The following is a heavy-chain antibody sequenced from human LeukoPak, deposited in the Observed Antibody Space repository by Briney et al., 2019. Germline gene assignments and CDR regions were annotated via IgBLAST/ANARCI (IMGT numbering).Heavy chain of an antibody. CDR3: AEPGITMIGGV. J-gene: IGHJ6*04. V-gene: IGHV3-48*03. CDR2: ISSSGSTI. CDR1: GFTFSSYE. D-gene: IGHD3-10*02. Sequence: GGSLRLPCAASGFTFSSYEMNWVRQAPGKGLEWVSYISSSGSTIYYADSVKGRFTISRDNAKNSLYLQMNSLRAEDTAVYYCAEPGITMIGGVWGKGTTVTISS.